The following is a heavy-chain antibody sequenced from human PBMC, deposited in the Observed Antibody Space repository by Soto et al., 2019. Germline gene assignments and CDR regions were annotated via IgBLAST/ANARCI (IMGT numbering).Heavy chain of an antibody. Sequence: ASVKVSCKASGYIFINYYIHWVRQAPGQGLEWIGIINPNGGSTNYAQKFRGRVTMARDTSTSTVYMELSSLRSDDTAVYYCAAVRDCSGGSCYSGSFDYRGQGTLVTVSS. D-gene: IGHD2-15*01. V-gene: IGHV1-46*01. CDR3: AAVRDCSGGSCYSGSFDY. J-gene: IGHJ4*02. CDR1: GYIFINYY. CDR2: INPNGGST.